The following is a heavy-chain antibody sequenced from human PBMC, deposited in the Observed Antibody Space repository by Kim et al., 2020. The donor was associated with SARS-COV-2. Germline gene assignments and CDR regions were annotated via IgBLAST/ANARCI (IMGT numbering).Heavy chain of an antibody. CDR1: GFTFSAYD. D-gene: IGHD3-16*01. V-gene: IGHV3-48*02. Sequence: GGSLRLSCATSGFTFSAYDMNWVRQAPGKGLEWLSFITKSSTTIYYADSVEGRFTISRDNAKNSLFLQMNSLRDEDTALYYCVRERMGGAFDMWGQGT. CDR3: VRERMGGAFDM. J-gene: IGHJ3*02. CDR2: ITKSSTTI.